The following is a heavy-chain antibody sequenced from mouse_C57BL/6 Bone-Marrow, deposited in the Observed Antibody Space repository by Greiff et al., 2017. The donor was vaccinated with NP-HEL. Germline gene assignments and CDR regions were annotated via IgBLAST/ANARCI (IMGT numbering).Heavy chain of an antibody. CDR1: GFNIKDYY. Sequence: EVQLQQSGAELVKPGASVKLSCTASGFNIKDYYMHWVKQRTEQGLEWIGRIDPEDGETKYARKFQGKATITADTSSNTAYLQLSSLTSEDTAVYYCARGVTTRGYAMDYWGQGTSVTVSS. D-gene: IGHD2-2*01. V-gene: IGHV14-2*01. CDR3: ARGVTTRGYAMDY. CDR2: IDPEDGET. J-gene: IGHJ4*01.